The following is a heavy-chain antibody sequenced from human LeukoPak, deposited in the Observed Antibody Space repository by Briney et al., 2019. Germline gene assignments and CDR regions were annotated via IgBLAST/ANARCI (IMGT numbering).Heavy chain of an antibody. CDR3: ARAQEGPYYDFWSGSPVDYGMDV. Sequence: ASVTVSCTASGYTFTGYYMHWVRPAPGQGLEWMGRINPNSGGTNYAQKFQGRVTMTRDTSISTAYMELSRLRSDDTAVYYCARAQEGPYYDFWSGSPVDYGMDVWGQGTTVTVSS. J-gene: IGHJ6*02. CDR1: GYTFTGYY. CDR2: INPNSGGT. D-gene: IGHD3-3*01. V-gene: IGHV1-2*06.